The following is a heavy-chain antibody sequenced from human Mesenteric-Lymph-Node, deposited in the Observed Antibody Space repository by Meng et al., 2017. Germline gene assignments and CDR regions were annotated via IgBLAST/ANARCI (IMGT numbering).Heavy chain of an antibody. CDR2: IYYSGST. CDR3: ARSQELLWFGGRQYYFDY. CDR1: GGSISSYY. V-gene: IGHV4-39*07. D-gene: IGHD3-10*01. Sequence: SETLSLTCTVSGGSISSYYWGWIRQPPGKGLEWIGSIYYSGSTYYNPSLKSRVTISVDTSKNQFSLKLSSVTAADTAVYYCARSQELLWFGGRQYYFDYWGQGTLVTVSS. J-gene: IGHJ4*02.